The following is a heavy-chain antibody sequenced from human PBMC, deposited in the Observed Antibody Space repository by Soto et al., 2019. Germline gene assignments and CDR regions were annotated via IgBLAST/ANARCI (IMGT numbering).Heavy chain of an antibody. V-gene: IGHV3-7*03. CDR1: GFTFSSYW. CDR2: IKQDGSER. J-gene: IGHJ6*02. Sequence: PGGSLRLSCAASGFTFSSYWMSWVRQAPGKGLEWVANIKQDGSERYYVDSVKGRFTISRDNAKNSLYLQMNSLRAEDTAVYYCARAQARRTTRYSYGMDVWGQGTTVTVSS. CDR3: ARAQARRTTRYSYGMDV. D-gene: IGHD1-1*01.